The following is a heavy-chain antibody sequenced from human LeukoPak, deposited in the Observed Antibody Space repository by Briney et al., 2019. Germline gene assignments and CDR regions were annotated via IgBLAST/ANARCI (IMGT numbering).Heavy chain of an antibody. V-gene: IGHV3-21*01. Sequence: GGSLRLSCAASGFTFSSYSMNWVRQAPGKGLEWVSSISSSSYIYYADSVKGRFTISRDNAKNSLYLQMNSQRAEDTAVYYCRPKDSTYAGGDWGQGTLVTVSS. J-gene: IGHJ4*02. D-gene: IGHD2-8*02. CDR1: GFTFSSYS. CDR3: RPKDSTYAGGD. CDR2: ISSSSYI.